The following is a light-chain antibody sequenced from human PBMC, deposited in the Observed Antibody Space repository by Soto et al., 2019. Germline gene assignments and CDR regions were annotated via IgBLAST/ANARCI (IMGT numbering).Light chain of an antibody. CDR1: QSVSGD. CDR2: GAS. V-gene: IGKV3-15*01. Sequence: EIVMTQSPATLSVSPGERATRSCRASQSVSGDLAWYQQKPGQAPRLLIYGASTRATGIRARFSGSGSGTEFTLTISSLQSEDFAVYYCQQYNNWPPITFGGGTKVEIK. J-gene: IGKJ4*01. CDR3: QQYNNWPPIT.